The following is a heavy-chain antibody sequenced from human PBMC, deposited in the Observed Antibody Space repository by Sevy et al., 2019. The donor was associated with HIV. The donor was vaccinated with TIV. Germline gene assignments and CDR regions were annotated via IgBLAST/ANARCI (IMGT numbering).Heavy chain of an antibody. D-gene: IGHD6-13*01. J-gene: IGHJ4*02. CDR3: TTDTYTSSWYTSFDY. V-gene: IGHV3-15*07. CDR1: GFTFNNAW. CDR2: IKSKTEGGTT. Sequence: GGSLRLSCAASGFTFNNAWMNWVRQAPGKGLEWVGRIKSKTEGGTTDYAAPVKGRFTISRDDSKNTLYLQMNSLKTEDTAVYYCTTDTYTSSWYTSFDYWGQGTLVTVSS.